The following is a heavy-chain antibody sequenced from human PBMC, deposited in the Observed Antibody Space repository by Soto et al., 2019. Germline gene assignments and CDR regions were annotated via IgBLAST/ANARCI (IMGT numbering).Heavy chain of an antibody. CDR3: ARCVLWFGELGWFDP. Sequence: GASVKVSCKASGYTFTSYGISWVRQAPGQGLEWMGWISAYNGNTNYAQKLQGRVTMTTDTSTSTAYMELRSLRSDDTAVCYCARCVLWFGELGWFDPWGQGTLVTVSS. D-gene: IGHD3-10*01. CDR2: ISAYNGNT. V-gene: IGHV1-18*01. CDR1: GYTFTSYG. J-gene: IGHJ5*02.